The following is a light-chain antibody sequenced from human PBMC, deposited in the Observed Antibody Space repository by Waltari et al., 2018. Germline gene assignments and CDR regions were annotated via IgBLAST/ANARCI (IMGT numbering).Light chain of an antibody. Sequence: QSVLTQPPSVSGAPGQRVTISCTGSSSNIGAGYDVHWYQQLPGTAPKLLISTNSNRPSGVPDRFSGSKSCTSASLAITGLQAEDEADYYCQSYDSSRRVFGGGTKLTVL. CDR2: TNS. J-gene: IGLJ2*01. CDR1: SSNIGAGYD. CDR3: QSYDSSRRV. V-gene: IGLV1-40*01.